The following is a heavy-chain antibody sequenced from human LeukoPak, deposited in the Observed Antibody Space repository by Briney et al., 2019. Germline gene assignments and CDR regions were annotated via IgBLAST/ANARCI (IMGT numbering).Heavy chain of an antibody. Sequence: GESLKISCKGSGYSFTNYWIGWVRQMPGKGLEWMGIIYPGDSDTRYSPSFQGQVTISADKSNSTAYLQWSSLKASDTAMYYCARGRQGSSSGFDYWGQGTLVTVSS. CDR3: ARGRQGSSSGFDY. J-gene: IGHJ4*02. CDR2: IYPGDSDT. D-gene: IGHD6-6*01. V-gene: IGHV5-51*01. CDR1: GYSFTNYW.